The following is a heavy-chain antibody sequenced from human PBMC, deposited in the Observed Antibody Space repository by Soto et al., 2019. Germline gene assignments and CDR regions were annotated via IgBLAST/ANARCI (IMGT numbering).Heavy chain of an antibody. V-gene: IGHV1-46*01. CDR1: GYTFTSYY. CDR3: ARDVTPITGDVFPDWYFDL. Sequence: ASVKVSCKASGYTFTSYYMHWVRQAPGQGLEWMGIINPSGGSTSYAQKFQGRVTMTRDTSTSTVYMELSSLRSEDTAVYYCARDVTPITGDVFPDWYFDLWGRGTVVTVSS. D-gene: IGHD7-27*01. CDR2: INPSGGST. J-gene: IGHJ2*01.